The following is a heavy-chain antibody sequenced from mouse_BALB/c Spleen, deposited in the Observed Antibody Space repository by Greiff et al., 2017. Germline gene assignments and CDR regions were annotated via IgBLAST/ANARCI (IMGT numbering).Heavy chain of an antibody. Sequence: VQLQQSGTVLARPGASVKMSCKASGYSFTSYWMHWVKQRPGQGLEWIGAIYPGNSDTSYNQKFKGKAKLTAVTSASTAYMELSSLTNEDSAVYYCTKRDGSSLYAMDYWGQGTSVTVSS. CDR1: GYSFTSYW. CDR3: TKRDGSSLYAMDY. V-gene: IGHV1-5*01. J-gene: IGHJ4*01. D-gene: IGHD1-1*01. CDR2: IYPGNSDT.